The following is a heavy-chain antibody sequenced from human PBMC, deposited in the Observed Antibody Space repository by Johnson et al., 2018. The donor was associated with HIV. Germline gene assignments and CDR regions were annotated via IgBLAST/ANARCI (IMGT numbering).Heavy chain of an antibody. Sequence: QVQLVESGGGVVQPGRSLRLSCAASGFTFSSYGMHWVRQAPGKGLEWVAVISYDGSNKYYADSVKGRFTGSRDNAKNSLYLQMNSLRAEDTAVYYCARDGGTVVIDDGFDIWGQGTMVTVSS. CDR1: GFTFSSYG. CDR2: ISYDGSNK. J-gene: IGHJ3*02. CDR3: ARDGGTVVIDDGFDI. V-gene: IGHV3-30*03. D-gene: IGHD4-23*01.